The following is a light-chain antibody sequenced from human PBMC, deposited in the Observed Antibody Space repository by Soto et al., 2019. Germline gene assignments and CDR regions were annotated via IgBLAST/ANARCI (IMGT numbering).Light chain of an antibody. J-gene: IGKJ4*01. CDR2: DVS. Sequence: EIVLTQSPATLSLSPGEGATLSCRASQTVSTYLAWYQQKPGQAPRLLIYDVSKRATGIPARFSASGSGTDFTLAISSLEPEEFAGYYCQQRINWPLTFGGGTKVEIK. CDR3: QQRINWPLT. CDR1: QTVSTY. V-gene: IGKV3-11*01.